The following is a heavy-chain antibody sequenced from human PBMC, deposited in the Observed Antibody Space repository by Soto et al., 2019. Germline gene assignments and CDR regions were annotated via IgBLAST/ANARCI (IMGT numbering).Heavy chain of an antibody. V-gene: IGHV4-38-2*02. Sequence: SETLSLTCTVSGYSISSGSYWGWIRQPPGKGLEWIASVYHSGTTFYIPSLKSRVTVSVDKSNNQFSLKLRSVTAADTAVYYCAKVPVMVVAGSTFDYWGHGTLVTVPS. CDR3: AKVPVMVVAGSTFDY. J-gene: IGHJ4*01. CDR1: GYSISSGSY. D-gene: IGHD6-19*01. CDR2: VYHSGTT.